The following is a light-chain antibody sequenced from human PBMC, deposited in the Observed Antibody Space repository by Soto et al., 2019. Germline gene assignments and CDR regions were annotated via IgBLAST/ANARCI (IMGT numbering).Light chain of an antibody. CDR2: EDN. CDR1: SGSIASHY. CDR3: QSYDHNDWV. J-gene: IGLJ3*02. Sequence: NFMLTQPHSVSESPGKTVTISCTRSSGSIASHYVQWYQQRPGSSPTTVIYEDNQRPSGVPVRFSGSIDSSSNSASLTISGLKTEDEADYYCQSYDHNDWVFGGGTKLTVL. V-gene: IGLV6-57*01.